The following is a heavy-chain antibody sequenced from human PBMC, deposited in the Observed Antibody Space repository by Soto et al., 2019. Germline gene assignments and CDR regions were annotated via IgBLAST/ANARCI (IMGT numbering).Heavy chain of an antibody. CDR1: GFTFSSYA. CDR2: ISGSGGST. D-gene: IGHD3-3*01. Sequence: PGGSLRLSCAASGFTFSSYAMSWVRQAPGKGLEWVSAISGSGGSTYYADSVKGRFTISRDNSKNTLYLQMNSLRAEDTAVYYCAKGGLDTIFGVVIKGNCSDPWGQGTLVTVSS. V-gene: IGHV3-23*01. CDR3: AKGGLDTIFGVVIKGNCSDP. J-gene: IGHJ5*02.